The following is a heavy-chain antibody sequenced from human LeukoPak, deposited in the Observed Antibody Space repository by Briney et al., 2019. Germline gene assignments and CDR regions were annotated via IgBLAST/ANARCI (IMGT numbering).Heavy chain of an antibody. CDR3: AKDHSQSFDS. CDR1: GFTFTTYG. CDR2: IRYDGSDK. D-gene: IGHD2-21*01. Sequence: PGGSLRLSCEASGFTFTTYGMHWVRQAPGKWLEWVAFIRYDGSDKYYVDSVKGRFTISRDNARSTLYLQMNSLRAEDTAVYYCAKDHSQSFDSWGQGTLVTVSS. V-gene: IGHV3-30*02. J-gene: IGHJ4*02.